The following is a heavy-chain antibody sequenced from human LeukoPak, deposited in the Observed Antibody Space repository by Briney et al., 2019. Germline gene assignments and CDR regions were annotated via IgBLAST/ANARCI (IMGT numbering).Heavy chain of an antibody. V-gene: IGHV3-43D*03. Sequence: GSLRLSCAASGFTFDDYAMHWVRQAPGKGLEWVSLISWDGGSTYYADSVKGRFTISRDNSKNSLYLQMNSLRAEDTALYYCAKDARSSGWYTLFDYWGQGTLVTVSS. J-gene: IGHJ4*02. CDR3: AKDARSSGWYTLFDY. CDR2: ISWDGGST. CDR1: GFTFDDYA. D-gene: IGHD6-19*01.